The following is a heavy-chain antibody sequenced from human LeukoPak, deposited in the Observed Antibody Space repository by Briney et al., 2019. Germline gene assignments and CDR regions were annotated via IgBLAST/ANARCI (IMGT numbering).Heavy chain of an antibody. CDR2: ISYDGSNK. Sequence: GRSLRLSCAASGFTFSSYGMHWVRQAPGKGLEWVAVISYDGSNKYYADSVKGRFTISRDNSKNTLYLQMNSLRAEDTAVYYCAKDGGIVGANTWVFDYWGQGTLVTVSS. CDR1: GFTFSSYG. CDR3: AKDGGIVGANTWVFDY. V-gene: IGHV3-30*18. D-gene: IGHD1-26*01. J-gene: IGHJ4*02.